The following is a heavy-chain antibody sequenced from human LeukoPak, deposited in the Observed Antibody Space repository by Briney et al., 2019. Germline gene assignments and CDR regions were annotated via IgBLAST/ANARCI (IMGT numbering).Heavy chain of an antibody. D-gene: IGHD3-16*01. CDR2: ILSDGSKE. J-gene: IGHJ2*01. Sequence: GGSLRLSCAASGFTFSSYGMHWVRRAPGKGLEWVAVILSDGSKEFYTDSVKGRFTTSRDNSQNTLYLEMNSLRYEDTALYYCAREAAWGNWYFDLWGRGTLVTVSS. V-gene: IGHV3-30*19. CDR3: AREAAWGNWYFDL. CDR1: GFTFSSYG.